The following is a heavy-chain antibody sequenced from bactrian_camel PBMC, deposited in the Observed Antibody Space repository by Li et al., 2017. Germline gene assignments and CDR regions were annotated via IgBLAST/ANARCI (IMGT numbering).Heavy chain of an antibody. V-gene: IGHV3-3*01. J-gene: IGHJ4*01. CDR2: IRTRGGST. Sequence: HVQLVESGGGSVQAGGSLRLSCAASGDTTLCMGWVRQAPGKEREGVASIRTRGGSTVYADSVKGRFTISQNNAKNTLYLQMNSLKPEDTAMYYCAAQDRSHSCTDGGNWLAMSAIYNYYGQGTQVTVS. D-gene: IGHD6*01. CDR1: GDTTLC. CDR3: AAQDRSHSCTDGGNWLAMSAIYNY.